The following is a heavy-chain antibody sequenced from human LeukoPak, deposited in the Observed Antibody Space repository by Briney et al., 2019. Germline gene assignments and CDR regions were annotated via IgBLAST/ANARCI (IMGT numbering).Heavy chain of an antibody. V-gene: IGHV3-23*01. J-gene: IGHJ4*02. CDR3: ARGFDYDFWSGYSAYFDY. Sequence: PGGSLRLSCAASGFTFSSYAMSWVRQAPGKGLEWVSAISGSGGSTYYADSVKGRFTISRDNSKNTLYLQMNSLRAEDTAVYYCARGFDYDFWSGYSAYFDYWGQGTLVTVSS. D-gene: IGHD3-3*01. CDR1: GFTFSSYA. CDR2: ISGSGGST.